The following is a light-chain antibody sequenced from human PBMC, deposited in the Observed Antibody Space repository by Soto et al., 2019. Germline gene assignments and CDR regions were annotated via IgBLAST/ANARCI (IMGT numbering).Light chain of an antibody. Sequence: DIQMTQSPSSLSASVGDRVTLTCRASQSISSNLNWDQQKPGKAPKLLIYAASSLQSGVPSRFSGSGSGTEFTLTISSLQPDDFATYYCQHYNSYGTFGQGTKVDIK. V-gene: IGKV1-39*01. CDR2: AAS. J-gene: IGKJ1*01. CDR3: QHYNSYGT. CDR1: QSISSN.